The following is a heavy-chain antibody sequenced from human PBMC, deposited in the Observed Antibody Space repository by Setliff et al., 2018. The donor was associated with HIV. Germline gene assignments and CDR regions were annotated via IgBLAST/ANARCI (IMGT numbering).Heavy chain of an antibody. J-gene: IGHJ5*02. CDR2: INYSGST. CDR1: GGSFSGYY. Sequence: SETLSLTCAVYGGSFSGYYWSWIRQPPGKGLEWIGEINYSGSTNHKPSLKSRVTISVDTSKNQISLKLNSVTAADTAVYYCGRGWLDPWGQGTLVTVSS. V-gene: IGHV4-34*01. D-gene: IGHD3-10*01. CDR3: GRGWLDP.